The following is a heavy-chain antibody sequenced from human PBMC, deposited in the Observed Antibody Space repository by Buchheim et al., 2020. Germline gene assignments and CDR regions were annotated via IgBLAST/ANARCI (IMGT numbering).Heavy chain of an antibody. Sequence: QVQLVESGGGLVKPGGSLRLSCAASGFIFSDYYMSWIRQAPGKGLEWVSYISSSGSNKYYVDSVKGRFTISRDNTQKSLFLQMNSLRAEDTAVYYCARESYSGWFGAPDYWGQGTL. CDR1: GFIFSDYY. D-gene: IGHD3-10*01. V-gene: IGHV3-11*01. J-gene: IGHJ4*02. CDR3: ARESYSGWFGAPDY. CDR2: ISSSGSNK.